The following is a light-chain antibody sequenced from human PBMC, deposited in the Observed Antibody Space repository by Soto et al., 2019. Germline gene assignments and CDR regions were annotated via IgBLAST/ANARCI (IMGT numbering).Light chain of an antibody. V-gene: IGLV2-8*01. CDR1: ISDIGTYYY. CDR2: EVS. CDR3: SSYAVTKTLV. Sequence: QSALTQPPSASGSPGQSVTISCTGTISDIGTYYYVSWYQQHPGKAPKLIIYEVSERPSGVPDRFSGSKSGNTASLTVSGLQAEDEAHYYCSSYAVTKTLVFGGGTKLTVL. J-gene: IGLJ2*01.